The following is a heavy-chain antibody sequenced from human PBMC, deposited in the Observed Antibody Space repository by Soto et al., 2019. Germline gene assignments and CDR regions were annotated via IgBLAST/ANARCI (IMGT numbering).Heavy chain of an antibody. J-gene: IGHJ6*02. D-gene: IGHD3-3*01. CDR2: INHSGST. CDR1: GGSFSGYY. CDR3: ARAVEVLGVVKPYYYYGMDV. V-gene: IGHV4-34*01. Sequence: PSETLSLTCAVYGGSFSGYYWSWIRQPPGKGLEWIGEINHSGSTNYNPSLKSRVTISVDTSKNQFSLKLSSVTAADTAVYYCARAVEVLGVVKPYYYYGMDVCGQGPTVTVS.